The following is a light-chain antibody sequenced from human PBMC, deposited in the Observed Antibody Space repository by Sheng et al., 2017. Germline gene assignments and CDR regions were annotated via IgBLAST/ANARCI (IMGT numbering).Light chain of an antibody. V-gene: IGKV1-NL1*01. Sequence: DIQMTQSPSSLSASVGDRVTFTCRASQGISNSLAWYQQKPGKAPKLLLYTASRLESGVPSRFVGSGFGADYSLTISGLQPEDFATYYCQQYYSPPWTFGQGTNGGNQT. CDR3: QQYYSPPWT. CDR2: TAS. J-gene: IGKJ1*01. CDR1: QGISNS.